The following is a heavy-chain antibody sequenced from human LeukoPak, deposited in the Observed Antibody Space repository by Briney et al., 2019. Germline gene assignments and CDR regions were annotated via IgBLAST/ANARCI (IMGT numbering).Heavy chain of an antibody. J-gene: IGHJ3*02. CDR2: IYYSGST. D-gene: IGHD4-11*01. V-gene: IGHV4-30-4*08. CDR1: GGSISSSIYY. Sequence: ASETLSLTCTVSGGSISSSIYYCDWLRQPPGKGLEWIGYIYYSGSTYYNPSLKSRVTISIDTSKNQFSLKLNSVTAADTAVYYCAMGVTTYRDAFDIWGQGAMVTVSS. CDR3: AMGVTTYRDAFDI.